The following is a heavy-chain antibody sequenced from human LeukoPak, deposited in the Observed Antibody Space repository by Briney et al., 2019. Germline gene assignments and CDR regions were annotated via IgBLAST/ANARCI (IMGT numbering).Heavy chain of an antibody. V-gene: IGHV1-69*13. CDR1: GGTFSSYA. Sequence: SVKVSCKASGGTFSSYAISWVRQAPGQGLEWMGGIIPILGTANYAQKFQGRVTITADESTSTAYMELSSLRSEDTAVYYCATKRGYSYGSPHWGQGTLVTDSS. CDR3: ATKRGYSYGSPH. CDR2: IIPILGTA. D-gene: IGHD5-18*01. J-gene: IGHJ4*02.